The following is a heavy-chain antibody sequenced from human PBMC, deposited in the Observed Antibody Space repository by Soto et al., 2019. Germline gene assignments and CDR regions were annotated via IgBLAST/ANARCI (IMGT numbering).Heavy chain of an antibody. CDR1: GGSVSSYYY. J-gene: IGHJ3*01. V-gene: IGHV4-4*02. CDR2: ISRTGTT. D-gene: IGHD5-12*01. Sequence: SETLSLTCVVSGGSVSSYYYWTWVRQAPGKGLEWIGEISRTGTTTYSTSLKSRLTMSLDKPRNEFSLDLNSVTAADTAVYYCARDNSYSGRFFYALDLWGQGTMVTVSS. CDR3: ARDNSYSGRFFYALDL.